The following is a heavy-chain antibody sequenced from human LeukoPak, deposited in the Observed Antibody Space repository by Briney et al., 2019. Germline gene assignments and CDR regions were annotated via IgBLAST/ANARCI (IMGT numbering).Heavy chain of an antibody. CDR2: ISSSGST. CDR1: GGSISSYY. CDR3: ARLIYNTYPNNWRFDY. D-gene: IGHD1-1*01. J-gene: IGHJ4*02. Sequence: KPSETLSLTCSVSGGSISSYYWSWIQQPPGKGLECIGYISSSGSTNYNPSLESRVTISKDMSKNQFSLKLSSVTAADTALYYCARLIYNTYPNNWRFDYWGQGTLVTVSS. V-gene: IGHV4-4*08.